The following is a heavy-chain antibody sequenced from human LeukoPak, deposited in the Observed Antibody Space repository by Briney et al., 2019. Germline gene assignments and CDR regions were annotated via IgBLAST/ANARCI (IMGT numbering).Heavy chain of an antibody. V-gene: IGHV3-7*01. D-gene: IGHD6-13*01. CDR3: ARGGAATWPPQYYFDW. CDR1: GFTFSSYW. J-gene: IGHJ4*02. Sequence: GGSLRLSCAASGFTFSSYWMNWVRQAPGKGLEWVANIEQDGSERYYVDSVKGRFTISRDSAKNSLYLQMNNLRAEDTAVYYCARGGAATWPPQYYFDWWGQGTLVTVSS. CDR2: IEQDGSER.